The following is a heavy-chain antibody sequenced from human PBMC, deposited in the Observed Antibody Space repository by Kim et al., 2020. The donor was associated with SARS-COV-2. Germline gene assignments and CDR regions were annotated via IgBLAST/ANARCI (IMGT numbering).Heavy chain of an antibody. Sequence: SPSLQGQVTISADKSISTAYLQWSSLKASDTAMYYCARIPFIVGATFCDYWGQGTLVTVSS. D-gene: IGHD1-26*01. V-gene: IGHV5-51*01. CDR3: ARIPFIVGATFCDY. J-gene: IGHJ4*02.